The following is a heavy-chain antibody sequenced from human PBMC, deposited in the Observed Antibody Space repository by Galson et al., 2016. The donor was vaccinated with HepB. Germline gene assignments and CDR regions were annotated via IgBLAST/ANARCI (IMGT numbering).Heavy chain of an antibody. D-gene: IGHD2/OR15-2a*01. Sequence: SLRLSCAASGLTFNKYGMHWVRQAPGKGLEWVAADSVHGGRKWYADSVKGRFTISRDNPNNMLFLQMSSLRADDTAVYYCAKRHEYCPPVGCSVDYWGQGTLVSVSS. CDR1: GLTFNKYG. J-gene: IGHJ4*02. CDR3: AKRHEYCPPVGCSVDY. CDR2: DSVHGGRK. V-gene: IGHV3-30*18.